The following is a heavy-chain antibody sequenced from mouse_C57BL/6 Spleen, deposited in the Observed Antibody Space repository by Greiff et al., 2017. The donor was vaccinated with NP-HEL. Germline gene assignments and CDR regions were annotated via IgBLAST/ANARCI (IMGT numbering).Heavy chain of an antibody. D-gene: IGHD2-3*01. Sequence: EVQLQQSGPELVKPGASVKMSCKASGYTFTDYNMHWVKQSHGKSLEWIGYINPNNGGTSYNQKFKGKATLTVNKSSSTAYMELRSLTSEDSAVYYCARGIYDGYFSYYYAMDYWGQGTSVTVSS. CDR2: INPNNGGT. V-gene: IGHV1-22*01. J-gene: IGHJ4*01. CDR1: GYTFTDYN. CDR3: ARGIYDGYFSYYYAMDY.